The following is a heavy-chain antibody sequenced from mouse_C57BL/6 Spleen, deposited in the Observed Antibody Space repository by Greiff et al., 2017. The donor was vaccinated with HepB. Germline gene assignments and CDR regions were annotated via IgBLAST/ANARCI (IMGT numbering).Heavy chain of an antibody. J-gene: IGHJ4*01. D-gene: IGHD2-5*01. CDR2: INPYNGGT. V-gene: IGHV1-19*01. Sequence: VQLQQSGPVLVKPGASVKMSCKASGYTFTDYYMNWVKQSHGKSLEWIGVINPYNGGTSYNQKFKGKATLTVDKSSSTAYMELNSLTSEDSAVYYCASYSNYWAMDYWGQGTSVTVSS. CDR1: GYTFTDYY. CDR3: ASYSNYWAMDY.